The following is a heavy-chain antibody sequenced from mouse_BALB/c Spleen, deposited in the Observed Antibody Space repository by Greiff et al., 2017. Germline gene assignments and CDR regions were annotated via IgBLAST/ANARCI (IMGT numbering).Heavy chain of an antibody. CDR3: VRLGRYDPYWYFDV. Sequence: EVHLVGSGGGLVQPKGSLKLSCAASGFTFNTYAMNWVRQAPGKGLEWVARIRSKSNNYATYYADSVKDRFTISRDDSQSMLYLQMNNVRTEDTAMYYCVRLGRYDPYWYFDVWGAGTTVTVSS. J-gene: IGHJ1*01. CDR2: IRSKSNNYAT. V-gene: IGHV10-1*02. CDR1: GFTFNTYA. D-gene: IGHD2-14*01.